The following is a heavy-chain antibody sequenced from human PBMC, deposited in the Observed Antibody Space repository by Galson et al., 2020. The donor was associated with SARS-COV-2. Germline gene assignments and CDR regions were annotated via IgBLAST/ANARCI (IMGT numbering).Heavy chain of an antibody. V-gene: IGHV3-23*01. CDR2: ISGNDGST. CDR3: AKMRSGIAVAGTNY. CDR1: GFTFSSYA. D-gene: IGHD6-19*01. J-gene: IGHJ4*02. Sequence: GESLKISCADSGFTFSSYAMSWVRQPPGKGLEWVSSISGNDGSTYYADSVKGRFTISRDNSKNTLYLQMNSLRVEDTAVYYCAKMRSGIAVAGTNYWGQGTLVTVSS.